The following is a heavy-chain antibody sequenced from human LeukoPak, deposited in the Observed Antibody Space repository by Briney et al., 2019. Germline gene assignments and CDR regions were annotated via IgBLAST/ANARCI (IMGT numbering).Heavy chain of an antibody. J-gene: IGHJ3*02. Sequence: ASVTVSCKFSGYMFTSNTLSWVRQAPGQGLEWMGRIGPYSGHTNYAQRLQGRVTMTTDTSTSTAYMELRSMTSDDTAVYYCAQETAAEAFDIWGQGTMVTVSS. CDR1: GYMFTSNT. V-gene: IGHV1-18*01. D-gene: IGHD6-13*01. CDR3: AQETAAEAFDI. CDR2: IGPYSGHT.